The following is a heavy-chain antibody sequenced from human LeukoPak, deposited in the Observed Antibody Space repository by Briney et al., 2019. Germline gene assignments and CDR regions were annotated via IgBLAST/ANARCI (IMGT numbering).Heavy chain of an antibody. CDR2: IFTSGST. J-gene: IGHJ4*02. CDR1: GASISSGPYY. Sequence: SQTLSLTCTVSGASISSGPYYWSWIRQPAGKPLEWIGRIFTSGSTNYNPSLKSRVTISLDTSKNQFSLNLSSMIAADTAMYYCARGVVDMATSFGYWGQGTLVTVSS. CDR3: ARGVVDMATSFGY. D-gene: IGHD5-24*01. V-gene: IGHV4-61*02.